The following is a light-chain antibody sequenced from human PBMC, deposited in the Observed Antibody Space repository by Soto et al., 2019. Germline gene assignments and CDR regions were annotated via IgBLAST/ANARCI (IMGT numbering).Light chain of an antibody. Sequence: EIVLTQSPATLSLSPGQRATLSCRASQSFSSYLAWYQQKPGQAPRLLIYDASKRATGSPARFSGRGSGTDFTLTISSLEPEDVAVYYCQQRSNWPPVITFGQGTQLEIK. V-gene: IGKV3-11*01. CDR2: DAS. J-gene: IGKJ5*01. CDR1: QSFSSY. CDR3: QQRSNWPPVIT.